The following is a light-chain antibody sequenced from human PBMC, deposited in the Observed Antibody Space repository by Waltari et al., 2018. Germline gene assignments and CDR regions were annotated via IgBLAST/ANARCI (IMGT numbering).Light chain of an antibody. CDR1: SSDIGGYNY. CDR3: SSYAGSNYVA. V-gene: IGLV2-8*01. Sequence: QSALTQPPSASGSPGQSVTISCTGTSSDIGGYNYVSWYQQRQGKAPKLLIYEVTKRPAGVPVRFSGSKSANTASLTVSGLQADDEADYYCSSYAGSNYVAFGGGTKLTVL. J-gene: IGLJ2*01. CDR2: EVT.